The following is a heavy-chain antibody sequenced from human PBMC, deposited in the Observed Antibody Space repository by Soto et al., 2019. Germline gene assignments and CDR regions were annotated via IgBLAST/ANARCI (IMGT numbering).Heavy chain of an antibody. J-gene: IGHJ6*03. CDR3: AKGVLRFLEWLLSYYMDV. V-gene: IGHV3-23*01. CDR2: ISGSGGST. D-gene: IGHD3-3*01. Sequence: GGSLRLSCAASGFTFSSYAMSWVRQAPGTGLEWVSAISGSGGSTYYADSVKGGFTISRDNSKNTLYLQMNRLRAEDTAVYYCAKGVLRFLEWLLSYYMDVWGKGTTVTVSS. CDR1: GFTFSSYA.